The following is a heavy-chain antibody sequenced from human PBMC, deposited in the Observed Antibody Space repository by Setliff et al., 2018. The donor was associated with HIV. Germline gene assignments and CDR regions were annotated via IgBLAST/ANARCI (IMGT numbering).Heavy chain of an antibody. CDR3: ARGLSFYDPGGFDY. Sequence: PSETLSLTCTGSGGSISSYYWSWIRQTPGKGLEWIWYIYTSGSTNYNHSLKSRVTISVDTSKNQFSLKLSAVTAADTDVYYCARGLSFYDPGGFDYWGQGTLVTSPQ. V-gene: IGHV4-4*09. J-gene: IGHJ4*02. D-gene: IGHD3-22*01. CDR2: IYTSGST. CDR1: GGSISSYY.